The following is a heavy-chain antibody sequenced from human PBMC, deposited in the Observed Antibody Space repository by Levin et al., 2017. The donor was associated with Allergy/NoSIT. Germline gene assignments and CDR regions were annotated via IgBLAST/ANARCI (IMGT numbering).Heavy chain of an antibody. Sequence: GGSLRLSCKGDGASFTTYWIGWVRQMPGNGLEWMGIIYPRDSDTKYSPSFQGQVTMSADKSISTVYLQWSSLKASDTAIYYCARQADSSRRSSFDSWGQGTLVTVSS. J-gene: IGHJ4*02. CDR1: GASFTTYW. D-gene: IGHD6-13*01. V-gene: IGHV5-51*01. CDR3: ARQADSSRRSSFDS. CDR2: IYPRDSDT.